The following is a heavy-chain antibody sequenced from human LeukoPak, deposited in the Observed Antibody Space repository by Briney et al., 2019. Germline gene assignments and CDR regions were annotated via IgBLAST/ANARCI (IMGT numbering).Heavy chain of an antibody. J-gene: IGHJ2*01. CDR3: ASRRPPGSIDL. CDR2: IYYSGST. Sequence: PSETLSLTCTVSGGSISSYYWSWIRQPPGKGLEWIGYIYYSGSTNYNPSLKSRVTISVDTSKNQFSLKLSSVTAADTAVYYCASRRPPGSIDLWGRGTLVTVSS. CDR1: GGSISSYY. V-gene: IGHV4-59*01.